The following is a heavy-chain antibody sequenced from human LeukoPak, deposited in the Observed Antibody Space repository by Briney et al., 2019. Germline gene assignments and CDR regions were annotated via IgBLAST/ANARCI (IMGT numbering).Heavy chain of an antibody. CDR3: ARSYYYDSNGHYNAFDI. Sequence: SETLSLTCTVSGGSISDYYWNWIRQPPGKGLEWIGYIYYSGYTTYSPSLKSRVTMFVDTSMNQFSLEFSSVTAADTAVYYCARSYYYDSNGHYNAFDIWGQGTLVTVSS. CDR2: IYYSGYT. D-gene: IGHD3-22*01. J-gene: IGHJ3*02. V-gene: IGHV4-59*01. CDR1: GGSISDYY.